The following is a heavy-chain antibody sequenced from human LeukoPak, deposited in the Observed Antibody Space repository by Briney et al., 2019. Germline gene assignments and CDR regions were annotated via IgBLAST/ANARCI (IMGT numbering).Heavy chain of an antibody. V-gene: IGHV4-59*01. CDR3: ARPLMYCGGDCYFGYFDL. Sequence: SETLSLTCTVSGGSISSYYWSWIRQPPGKGLEWIGYIYYSGSTNYNPSLKSRVTISVDTSKNLFSLKLSSVTAADTAVYYCARPLMYCGGDCYFGYFDLWGRGTLVTVSS. CDR2: IYYSGST. D-gene: IGHD2-21*02. CDR1: GGSISSYY. J-gene: IGHJ2*01.